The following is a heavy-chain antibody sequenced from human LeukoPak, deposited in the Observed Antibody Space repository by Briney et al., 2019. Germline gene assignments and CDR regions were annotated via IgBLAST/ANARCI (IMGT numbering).Heavy chain of an antibody. J-gene: IGHJ4*02. CDR2: ISGSGGST. V-gene: IGHV3-23*01. Sequence: PGGSLRLSCAASGFTFSSYAMSWVPQAPGKGLEWVSAISGSGGSTYYADSVKGRFTISRDNSKNTLYLQMNSLRPEDTAVYYCAKGSEYSSSLLDYWGQGTLVTVSS. CDR3: AKGSEYSSSLLDY. D-gene: IGHD6-6*01. CDR1: GFTFSSYA.